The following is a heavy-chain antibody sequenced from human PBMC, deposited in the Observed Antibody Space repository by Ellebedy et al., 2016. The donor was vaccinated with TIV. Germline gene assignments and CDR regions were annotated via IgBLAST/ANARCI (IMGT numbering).Heavy chain of an antibody. V-gene: IGHV4-59*01. J-gene: IGHJ4*02. CDR2: ISYSGSI. D-gene: IGHD3-16*02. Sequence: MPSETLSLTCTVSGDSIDNYYWTWVRQPPGKGLEWIGYISYSGSIDYNPSLKSRVTMSVDTSKRQFSLKLSSVTAADTAMYYCARCSYDNLWESYRWYYFDHWGQGALVTVSS. CDR3: ARCSYDNLWESYRWYYFDH. CDR1: GDSIDNYY.